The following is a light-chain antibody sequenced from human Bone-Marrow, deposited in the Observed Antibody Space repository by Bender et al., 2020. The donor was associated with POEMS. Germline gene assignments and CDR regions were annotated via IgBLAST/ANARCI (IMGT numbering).Light chain of an antibody. V-gene: IGLV2-23*02. J-gene: IGLJ3*02. CDR3: AAWDAGLSGGV. CDR2: EVN. CDR1: RSNVGSYDL. Sequence: QSALTQAASVSGSLGQSITISCSGTRSNVGSYDLVSWHQHHPGQAPKVIIYEVNKRPSGVSDRFTGSKSGNTASLTIFGLQSEDEADYYCAAWDAGLSGGVFGGGTKLTVL.